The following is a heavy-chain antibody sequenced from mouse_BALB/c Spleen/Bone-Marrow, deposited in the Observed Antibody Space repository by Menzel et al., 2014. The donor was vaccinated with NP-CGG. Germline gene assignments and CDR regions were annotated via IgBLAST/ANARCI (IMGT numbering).Heavy chain of an antibody. J-gene: IGHJ3*01. Sequence: QVQLQQSGAELVRPGASVTLSCKASGYTFTDYEMHWVRQTPVHGLEWIGAIDPETGGTAYNQKFKGKATLTADKSSSTAYMELRSLTSEDSVVYYCTRWDGNYGWFAYWGQGTLVTVSA. D-gene: IGHD2-1*01. CDR3: TRWDGNYGWFAY. V-gene: IGHV1-15*01. CDR2: IDPETGGT. CDR1: GYTFTDYE.